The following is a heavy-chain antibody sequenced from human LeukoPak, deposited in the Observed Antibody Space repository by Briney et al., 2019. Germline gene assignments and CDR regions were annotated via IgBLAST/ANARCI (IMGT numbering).Heavy chain of an antibody. Sequence: GGSLRLSCAASGFSFSSHWMSWVRQAPGKGLEWVANIKEDGRGKYYVDSVKGRFTISRDNAKNSLYLEMNSLRGEDTAVYYCARDGDYFDYWGQGTLVTVSS. J-gene: IGHJ4*02. D-gene: IGHD3-16*01. CDR3: ARDGDYFDY. V-gene: IGHV3-7*01. CDR1: GFSFSSHW. CDR2: IKEDGRGK.